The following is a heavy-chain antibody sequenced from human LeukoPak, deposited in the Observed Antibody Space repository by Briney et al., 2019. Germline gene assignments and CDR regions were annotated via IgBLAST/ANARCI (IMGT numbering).Heavy chain of an antibody. CDR3: ARNPTIQLWPDPGIYFDY. CDR2: IYYSGST. J-gene: IGHJ4*02. Sequence: SDTLSLTCAVSGYSISSSNWWGWIRQPPGKGLEWIGYIYYSGSTNYNPSLKSRVTISVDTSKNQFSLKLSSVTAADTAVYYCARNPTIQLWPDPGIYFDYWGQGTLVTVSS. D-gene: IGHD5-18*01. V-gene: IGHV4-28*01. CDR1: GYSISSSNW.